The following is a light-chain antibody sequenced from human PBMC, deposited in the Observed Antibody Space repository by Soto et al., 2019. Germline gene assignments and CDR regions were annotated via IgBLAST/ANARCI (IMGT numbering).Light chain of an antibody. CDR3: QQSYSTPWT. V-gene: IGKV1-39*01. Sequence: DIQMTQSPSSLSASVGDRVTITCRASQSISSYVNWYQQKPGKAPKLLIYAASSLQSGVPSRFSGSGSGTDFTLTISSLQPEDFATYYGQQSYSTPWTCGQGTQVEIK. CDR1: QSISSY. J-gene: IGKJ1*01. CDR2: AAS.